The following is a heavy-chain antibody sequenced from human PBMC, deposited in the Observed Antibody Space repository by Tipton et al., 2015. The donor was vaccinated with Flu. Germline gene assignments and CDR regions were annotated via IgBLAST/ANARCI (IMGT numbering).Heavy chain of an antibody. CDR2: IYYSGST. J-gene: IGHJ6*02. V-gene: IGHV4-39*07. CDR1: GDSISSSSYY. D-gene: IGHD5-18*01. CDR3: ARDRSDPSGYNSGLPLYYYYYYGMDV. Sequence: TLSLTCTVSGDSISSSSYYWGWIRQPPGKGLEWIGSIYYSGSTYYTPSLKSRVTISVDTSKNQFSLKLSSVTAADTAVYYCARDRSDPSGYNSGLPLYYYYYYGMDVWGQGTTVTVSS.